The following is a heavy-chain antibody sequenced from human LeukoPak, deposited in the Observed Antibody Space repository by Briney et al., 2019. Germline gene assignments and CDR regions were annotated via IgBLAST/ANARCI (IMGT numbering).Heavy chain of an antibody. J-gene: IGHJ4*02. CDR2: IYPGDSDT. D-gene: IGHD3-22*01. V-gene: IGHV5-51*01. Sequence: GESLKISCKGPGYSFTSYWIGWVRQMSGKGLEWMGIIYPGDSDTRYSPSFQGQVTISADKSISTAYLQWSSLKASDTAMYYCARQASSDSYYFDYWGQGTLVTVSS. CDR1: GYSFTSYW. CDR3: ARQASSDSYYFDY.